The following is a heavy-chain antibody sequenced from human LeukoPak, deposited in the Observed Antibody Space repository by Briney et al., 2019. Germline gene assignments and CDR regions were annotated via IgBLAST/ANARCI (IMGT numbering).Heavy chain of an antibody. CDR1: GYTFSSND. J-gene: IGHJ4*02. V-gene: IGHV1-8*01. CDR3: AREGNRSSDSSASYPLDY. D-gene: IGHD1-26*01. Sequence: ASVKVSCKASGYTFSSNDINWVRQATGQGLEWMGWMNPHSANTGYAQKFQGRVTITRNSSISTAYMELSSLRSEDTAVYYCAREGNRSSDSSASYPLDYWGQGTLVTVSS. CDR2: MNPHSANT.